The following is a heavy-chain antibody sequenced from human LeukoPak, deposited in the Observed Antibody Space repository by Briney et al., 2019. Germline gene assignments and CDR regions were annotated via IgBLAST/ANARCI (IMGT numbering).Heavy chain of an antibody. CDR1: GYTFTSYG. CDR2: INTNTGNP. D-gene: IGHD3-3*01. CDR3: ARVLYDFWSGYTDY. J-gene: IGHJ4*02. V-gene: IGHV7-4-1*02. Sequence: ASVKVSCKASGYTFTSYGISWVRQAPGQGLEWMGWINTNTGNPTYAQGFTGRFVFSLDTSVSTAYLQISSLKAEDTAVYYCARVLYDFWSGYTDYWGQGTLVTVSS.